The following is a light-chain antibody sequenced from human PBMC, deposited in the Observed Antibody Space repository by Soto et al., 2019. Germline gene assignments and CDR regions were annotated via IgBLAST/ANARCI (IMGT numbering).Light chain of an antibody. CDR2: DIS. CDR3: QQYDSWPLT. J-gene: IGKJ4*01. Sequence: EIVMTQSPATLSVSPGERATLSCRASQSVRSNLAWYLQKPGQAPRLLIYDISNRASVIPARFSGSGSGTAFTLTISRLQSGDSAVYYCQQYDSWPLTFGGGTKVDIK. CDR1: QSVRSN. V-gene: IGKV3D-15*01.